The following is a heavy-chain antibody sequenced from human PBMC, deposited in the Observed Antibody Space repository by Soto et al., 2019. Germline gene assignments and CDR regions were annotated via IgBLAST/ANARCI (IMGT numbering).Heavy chain of an antibody. CDR3: AADSKNYXILTGYRPYYYYYGMDV. D-gene: IGHD3-9*01. CDR1: GFTFTSSA. CDR2: IVVGSGNT. Sequence: SVEVSCKASGFTFTSSAVQWVRQARGQRLEWIGWIVVGSGNTNYAQKFQERVTITRDMSTSTAYMELSSLRSEDTAVYYCAADSKNYXILTGYRPYYYYYGMDVWGPGTTVTVSS. V-gene: IGHV1-58*01. J-gene: IGHJ6*02.